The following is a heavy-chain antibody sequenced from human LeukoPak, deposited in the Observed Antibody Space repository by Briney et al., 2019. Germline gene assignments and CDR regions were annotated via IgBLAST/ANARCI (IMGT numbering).Heavy chain of an antibody. Sequence: PSQTLSLTCTVSGGSISSGGYYWSWIRQHPGKGLEWIGYIYYSGSTYYNPSLKSRVTIPVDTSKNQFSLKLSSVTAADTAVYYRARYRDYSNFLYYYGMDVWGQGTTVTVSS. V-gene: IGHV4-31*03. CDR2: IYYSGST. J-gene: IGHJ6*02. CDR1: GGSISSGGYY. D-gene: IGHD4-11*01. CDR3: ARYRDYSNFLYYYGMDV.